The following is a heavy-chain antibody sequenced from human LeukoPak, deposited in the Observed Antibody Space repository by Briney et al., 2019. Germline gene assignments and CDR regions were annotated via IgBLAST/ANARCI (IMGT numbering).Heavy chain of an antibody. V-gene: IGHV3-64*01. D-gene: IGHD3-3*01. CDR2: ISSNGGST. CDR1: GFTFSSYA. Sequence: GGSLRLSCAASGFTFSSYAMHWVRQAPGKGLEYVSAISSNGGSTYYANSVKGRFTISRDNSKNTLYLQMGSLRAEDMAVYYCARGRAIFGGVTIAPDYWGQGTLVSVSS. CDR3: ARGRAIFGGVTIAPDY. J-gene: IGHJ4*02.